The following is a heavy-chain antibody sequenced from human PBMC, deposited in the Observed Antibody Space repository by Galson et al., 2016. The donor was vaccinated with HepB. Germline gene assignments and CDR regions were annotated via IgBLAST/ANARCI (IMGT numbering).Heavy chain of an antibody. V-gene: IGHV4-4*02. Sequence: ETLSLTCAVSGGSISSINWWTWVRQSPGTGLEWIGEIHQSGTTSYNPSLKSRVTLSVGKSKNQFSLKLTSVTAADTAAYYCARGKSGPTAYGMDAWGQGTTVTVSS. CDR2: IHQSGTT. D-gene: IGHD4-11*01. CDR3: ARGKSGPTAYGMDA. CDR1: GGSISSINW. J-gene: IGHJ6*02.